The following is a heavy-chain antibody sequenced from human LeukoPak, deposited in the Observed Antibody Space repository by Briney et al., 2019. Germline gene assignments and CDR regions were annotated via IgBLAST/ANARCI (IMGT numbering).Heavy chain of an antibody. CDR1: GFPFSSYG. D-gene: IGHD6-19*01. Sequence: GGSLRLSCAASGFPFSSYGMHWVRQAPGKGLEWVARLVYDARSDYANSVKGRFSISRDDSKNTLFLDMSNLRVEDTAIYYCARDLSAAFDFWGQGVLVTVSS. CDR2: LVYDARS. J-gene: IGHJ4*02. V-gene: IGHV3-33*01. CDR3: ARDLSAAFDF.